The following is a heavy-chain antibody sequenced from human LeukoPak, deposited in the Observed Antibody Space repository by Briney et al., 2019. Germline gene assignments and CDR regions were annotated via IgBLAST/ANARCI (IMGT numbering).Heavy chain of an antibody. CDR2: ISYDGSNR. J-gene: IGHJ4*02. CDR3: ARDGGGFLEPHLEATMAK. D-gene: IGHD3-3*01. CDR1: GFTFSSYG. V-gene: IGHV3-30*03. Sequence: GGSLRLSCTASGFTFSSYGMHWVRQAPGKGLEWVAVISYDGSNRYYADSVKGRFTISRDNSKNTLYLQMNSLRADDTAVYYCARDGGGFLEPHLEATMAKWGQGTLVTVSS.